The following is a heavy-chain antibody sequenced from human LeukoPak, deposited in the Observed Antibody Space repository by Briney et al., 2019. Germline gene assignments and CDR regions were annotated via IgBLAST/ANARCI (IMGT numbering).Heavy chain of an antibody. J-gene: IGHJ6*03. Sequence: GGSLRLSCAASGFTFSSYWMSWARQAPGKGLEWVANIKQDGSEKYSVDSVKGRFTISRDNAKNSLYLQMNSLRAEDSATYYCAREKTSRGYYYYYYYMDVWGKGTTVTVSS. CDR1: GFTFSSYW. D-gene: IGHD3-22*01. V-gene: IGHV3-7*01. CDR3: AREKTSRGYYYYYYYMDV. CDR2: IKQDGSEK.